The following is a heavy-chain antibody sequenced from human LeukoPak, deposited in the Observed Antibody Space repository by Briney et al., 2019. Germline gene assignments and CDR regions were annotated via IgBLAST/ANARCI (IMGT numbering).Heavy chain of an antibody. CDR2: ITSGGRNI. D-gene: IGHD3-16*01. Sequence: PGGSLRLSCAASGFTFSNFWMHWVRHAPGKGLEWVSRITSGGRNIYYADSVQGRFTISRDNAKNTLYLQMNSLRAEDTAVYYCARGGHSSFDYWGQGALVTVSS. CDR1: GFTFSNFW. V-gene: IGHV3-74*01. CDR3: ARGGHSSFDY. J-gene: IGHJ4*02.